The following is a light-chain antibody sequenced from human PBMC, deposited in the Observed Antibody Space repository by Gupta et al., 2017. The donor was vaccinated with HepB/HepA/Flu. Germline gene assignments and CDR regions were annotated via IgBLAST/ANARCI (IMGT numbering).Light chain of an antibody. CDR2: GAS. Sequence: VLTPSPGTLSLSPGERATLSCRASQSVSSSYLAGYQQKPGQAPRLLIYGASSRATGIPDRFSGGGSGTDFTLTISRLEPEDFAVYYCQQYDRPPPYICGKGTKLEIK. CDR1: QSVSSSY. J-gene: IGKJ2*01. CDR3: QQYDRPPPYI. V-gene: IGKV3-20*01.